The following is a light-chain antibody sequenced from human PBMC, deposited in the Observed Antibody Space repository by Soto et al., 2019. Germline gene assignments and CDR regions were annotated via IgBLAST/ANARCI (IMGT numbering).Light chain of an antibody. J-gene: IGKJ4*01. CDR1: QSVGSD. CDR3: QQYNSWPLT. V-gene: IGKV3D-15*01. Sequence: EIVMTQSPATLSVSPGERATLSCRASQSVGSDLAWYQQKPGQAPRLVIYDILTRATGVPTRISGSGSGTESTLTISSLQSEDFAVYYCQQYNSWPLTFGGGTKVDIK. CDR2: DIL.